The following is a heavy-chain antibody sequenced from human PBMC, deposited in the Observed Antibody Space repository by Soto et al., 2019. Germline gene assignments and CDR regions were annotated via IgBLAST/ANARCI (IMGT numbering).Heavy chain of an antibody. CDR2: IYHSGST. CDR1: GGSISSSNW. CDR3: ASLEYSSSLEDP. J-gene: IGHJ5*02. D-gene: IGHD6-6*01. Sequence: QVQLQESGPGLVKPSGTLSLTCAVSGGSISSSNWWSWVRQPPGKGLEWIGEIYHSGSTNYNPSHKSRVTLSVDTSKNQFSLKLSSVTAADTAVYYCASLEYSSSLEDPWGQGTLVTVSS. V-gene: IGHV4-4*02.